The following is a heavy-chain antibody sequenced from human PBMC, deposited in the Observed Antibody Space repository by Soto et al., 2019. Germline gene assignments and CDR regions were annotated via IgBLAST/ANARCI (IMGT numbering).Heavy chain of an antibody. D-gene: IGHD4-17*01. CDR2: IYLGGSI. J-gene: IGHJ4*02. CDR3: ARHFGNYGDWAFDF. Sequence: PSETLSHTCRVSGSTISSYYYTWIRQTPGKGLEWIGYIYLGGSINYNPSLRSRVTISVDTSRDQFSLNLNSVTAADTAVYYCARHFGNYGDWAFDFWGQGTLVTVSS. CDR1: GSTISSYY. V-gene: IGHV4-59*08.